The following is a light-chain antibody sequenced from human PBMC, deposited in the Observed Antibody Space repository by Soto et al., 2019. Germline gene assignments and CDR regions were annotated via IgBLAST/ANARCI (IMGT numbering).Light chain of an antibody. Sequence: EVVLTQSPGTQSLSPGERAPLSCRASQSVSNNYFAWYQQKPGQAPRLLIFGSSDRATGIPDRFSGSGSGTDFTLTISRLEPEDFAVYYCQQYGSSPPYTFGQGTKLEIK. CDR1: QSVSNNY. V-gene: IGKV3-20*01. J-gene: IGKJ2*01. CDR2: GSS. CDR3: QQYGSSPPYT.